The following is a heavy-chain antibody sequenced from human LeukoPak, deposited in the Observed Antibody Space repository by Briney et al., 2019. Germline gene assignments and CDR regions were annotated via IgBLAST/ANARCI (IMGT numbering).Heavy chain of an antibody. Sequence: PSETLSLTCTVSGGSISSSGYYWGWIRQPPGKGLEWIGSISSGGSTHYTPCLKSRLTISVEKSKNQFSLKLSSVTAADTAVYYCARRSYDGSGYYYVDYWGQGTLVTVSS. V-gene: IGHV4-39*01. CDR2: ISSGGST. D-gene: IGHD3-22*01. CDR3: ARRSYDGSGYYYVDY. CDR1: GGSISSSGYY. J-gene: IGHJ4*02.